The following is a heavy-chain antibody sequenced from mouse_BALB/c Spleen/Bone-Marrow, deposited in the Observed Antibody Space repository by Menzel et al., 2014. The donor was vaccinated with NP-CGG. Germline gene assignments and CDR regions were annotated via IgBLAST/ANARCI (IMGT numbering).Heavy chain of an antibody. CDR3: ARDVGYGNYFVY. V-gene: IGHV7-1*02. CDR1: GFTFSDFY. J-gene: IGHJ3*01. CDR2: SRNKAKHYTT. Sequence: EVQRVESGGGLVQPGDSLRLSCATSGFTFSDFYIEWVRQPPGKRLEWIAASRNKAKHYTTEYSASVKGRFIVSRDTSQSILYFQMNALRAEDTAIYYCARDVGYGNYFVYWGQGTLVTVSA. D-gene: IGHD2-10*02.